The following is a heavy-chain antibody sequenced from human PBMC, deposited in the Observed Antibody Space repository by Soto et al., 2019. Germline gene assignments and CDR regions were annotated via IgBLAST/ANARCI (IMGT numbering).Heavy chain of an antibody. V-gene: IGHV2-5*02. D-gene: IGHD2-15*01. CDR2: SYWDDDK. CDR1: GFSLSTSGVG. Sequence: QITLKESGPTLVNPTQTLTLTCTFSGFSLSTSGVGVGWIRQPPGNALEWLALSYWDDDKRYSPSLKSRLTITKVTSKNPEVLIMTAMAPLDTATYYCAHIPSYCSGSSFYSGFHYLGEGTLVTVSS. CDR3: AHIPSYCSGSSFYSGFHY. J-gene: IGHJ4*02.